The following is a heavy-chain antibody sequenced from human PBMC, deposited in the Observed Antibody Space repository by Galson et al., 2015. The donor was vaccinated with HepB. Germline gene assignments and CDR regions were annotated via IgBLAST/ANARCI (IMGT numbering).Heavy chain of an antibody. CDR2: IYYSGST. CDR3: ARQNPLAHNWFDP. Sequence: SETLSLTCTVSGGSISSYYWSWIRQPPGKGLEWIGHIYYSGSTNYNPSLKSRVTISADTSKNQFSLKLSSVTAADTAVYYCARQNPLAHNWFDPWGQGTLVTVSS. V-gene: IGHV4-59*08. D-gene: IGHD6-13*01. CDR1: GGSISSYY. J-gene: IGHJ5*02.